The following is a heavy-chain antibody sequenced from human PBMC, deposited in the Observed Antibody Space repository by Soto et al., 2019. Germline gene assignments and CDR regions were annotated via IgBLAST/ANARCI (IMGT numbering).Heavy chain of an antibody. J-gene: IGHJ4*02. V-gene: IGHV1-3*01. Sequence: ASVKVSCKASGYTFTSYAMHWVRQAPGQRLEWMGWINAGNGNTKYSQKFQGRVTITRDTSASTAYMELSSLRSEDTAVYYCARNLMDYDILTGYYMAYSFDYWGQGTLVTVSS. CDR3: ARNLMDYDILTGYYMAYSFDY. CDR1: GYTFTSYA. CDR2: INAGNGNT. D-gene: IGHD3-9*01.